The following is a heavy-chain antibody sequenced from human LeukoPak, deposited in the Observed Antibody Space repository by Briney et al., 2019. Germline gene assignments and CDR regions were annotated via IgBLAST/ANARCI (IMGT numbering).Heavy chain of an antibody. CDR2: ISYDGSNK. D-gene: IGHD3-9*01. CDR1: GFTFSSYA. CDR3: ARELEYYDILTGYYKGDSFDY. J-gene: IGHJ4*02. Sequence: GGSPRLSCAASGFTFSSYAMHWVRQAPGKGLEWVAVISYDGSNKYYADSVKGRFTISRDNSKNTLYLQMNSLRAEDTAMYYCARELEYYDILTGYYKGDSFDYRGQGTLVTVSS. V-gene: IGHV3-30*04.